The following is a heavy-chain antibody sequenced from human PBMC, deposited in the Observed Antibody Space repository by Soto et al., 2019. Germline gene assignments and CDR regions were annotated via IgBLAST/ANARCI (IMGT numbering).Heavy chain of an antibody. CDR3: ARDTYDTTGYPLDY. CDR1: GYTFTTYG. D-gene: IGHD3-22*01. V-gene: IGHV1-18*04. Sequence: GASVKVSCKASGYTFTTYGISWVRQAPGQGLEWMGWISPYNGTTKYAEKFQGEMTMTTDTATSTAYMDLRSLRSDDTAVYYCARDTYDTTGYPLDYWGQGTLVTVSS. J-gene: IGHJ4*02. CDR2: ISPYNGTT.